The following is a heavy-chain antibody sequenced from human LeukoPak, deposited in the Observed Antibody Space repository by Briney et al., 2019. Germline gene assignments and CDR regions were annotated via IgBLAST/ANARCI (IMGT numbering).Heavy chain of an antibody. D-gene: IGHD3-3*01. CDR1: GFNFSYSW. CDR2: IKEDGSET. V-gene: IGHV3-7*01. Sequence: RAGGSLRLSCAGSGFNFSYSWMSWVRQAPGKGLEWVANIKEDGSETYYADSVMGRFTISRDNAENSLFLQMTSLRGEDTAVYFCARRTTIFPLRYFFDYWGQGTLVTVSS. J-gene: IGHJ4*02. CDR3: ARRTTIFPLRYFFDY.